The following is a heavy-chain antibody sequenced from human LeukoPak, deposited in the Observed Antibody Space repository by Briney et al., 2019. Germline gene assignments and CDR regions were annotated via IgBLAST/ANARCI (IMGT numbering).Heavy chain of an antibody. CDR3: ARPLFNYYYYGMDV. V-gene: IGHV3-74*01. J-gene: IGHJ6*02. CDR2: INLDGSAP. Sequence: GGSLRLSCAASGFSLSTYWMHWVRQAPGKGLVWVSRINLDGSAPTHADSVKGRFTISRDNAKNTLYLQMSSLRAEDTAVYYCARPLFNYYYYGMDVWGQGTTVTVSS. CDR1: GFSLSTYW. D-gene: IGHD3-3*01.